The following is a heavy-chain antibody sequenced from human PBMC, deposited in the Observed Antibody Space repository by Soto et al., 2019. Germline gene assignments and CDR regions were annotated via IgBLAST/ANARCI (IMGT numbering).Heavy chain of an antibody. CDR2: INHSGST. Sequence: SETLSLTCAVYGGSFSGYYWSWIRQPPGKGLEWIGEINHSGSTNYNPSLKSRVTISVDTSKNQFSLKLSSVTAADTAVYYCARDTHDAFDIWGQGTMVTVSS. CDR1: GGSFSGYY. V-gene: IGHV4-34*01. CDR3: ARDTHDAFDI. J-gene: IGHJ3*02.